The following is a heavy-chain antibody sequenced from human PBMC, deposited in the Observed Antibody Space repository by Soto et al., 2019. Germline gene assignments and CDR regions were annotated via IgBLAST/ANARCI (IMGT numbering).Heavy chain of an antibody. Sequence: QVHLQESGPGQVKPSETLSLICTVSGGSVNSDDYYWSWIRQPPGRGLEWIGYIYYTVSTNANPSVTSRATRSVDTSRNQFSLKLSSVTAADTAVYYCAREFSNSPEAFDSWGQGSLVTVSS. V-gene: IGHV4-61*08. D-gene: IGHD1-1*01. CDR3: AREFSNSPEAFDS. J-gene: IGHJ4*02. CDR2: IYYTVST. CDR1: GGSVNSDDYY.